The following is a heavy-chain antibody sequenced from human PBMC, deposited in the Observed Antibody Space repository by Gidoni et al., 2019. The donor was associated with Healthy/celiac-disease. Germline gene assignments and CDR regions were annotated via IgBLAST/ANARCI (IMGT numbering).Heavy chain of an antibody. CDR2: ISYDGSNK. Sequence: EWVAVISYDGSNKYYADSVKGRFTISRDNSKNTLYLQMNSLRAEDTDVYYCARGGRGYCSSTSCYTLRYYYYYGMDVWGQGTTVTVSS. CDR3: ARGGRGYCSSTSCYTLRYYYYYGMDV. D-gene: IGHD2-2*02. J-gene: IGHJ6*02. V-gene: IGHV3-30*04.